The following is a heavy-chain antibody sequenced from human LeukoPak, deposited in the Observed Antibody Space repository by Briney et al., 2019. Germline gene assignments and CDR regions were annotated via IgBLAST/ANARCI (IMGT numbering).Heavy chain of an antibody. Sequence: SETLSLTCSVSGASISGHYWSWIWQPPGKGLEWIGYIYHSGGTTYNPSLKSRVTISVDTSKNQFSLKLFSVTAADSAVYYCARERVDFDLWGRGTLVTVST. CDR1: GASISGHY. CDR3: ARERVDFDL. J-gene: IGHJ2*01. V-gene: IGHV4-59*11. CDR2: IYHSGGT.